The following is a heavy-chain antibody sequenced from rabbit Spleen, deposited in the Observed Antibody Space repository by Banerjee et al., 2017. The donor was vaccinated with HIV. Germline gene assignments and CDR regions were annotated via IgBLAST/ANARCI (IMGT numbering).Heavy chain of an antibody. Sequence: QSLEESGGDLVKPGASLTLTCTASGFSFSSSDYMCWVRQAPGKGLEWIGCILTGGGNTYYANWAKGRFTISKTSSTTVTLQMTSLTVADTATYFCATDMGGSVAYGSDLWGPGTLVTVS. CDR1: GFSFSSSDY. D-gene: IGHD5-1*01. CDR3: ATDMGGSVAYGSDL. V-gene: IGHV1S40*01. J-gene: IGHJ4*01. CDR2: ILTGGGNT.